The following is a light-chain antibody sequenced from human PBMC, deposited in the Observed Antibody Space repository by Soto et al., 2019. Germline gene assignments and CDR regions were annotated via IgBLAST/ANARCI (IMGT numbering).Light chain of an antibody. CDR1: QSLLLGDVKTY. CDR2: EVS. CDR3: MQSVQLPLT. V-gene: IGKV2D-29*01. J-gene: IGKJ5*01. Sequence: DVVMTQTPLSLSVPPGQPASNSCKSTQSLLLGDVKTYLFWYLQNSGQPPQLLIFEVSNRFSGVPGRFRGCESDTDVTLKISLVEAQDFGVYYCMQSVQLPLTFGQGTRLEIK.